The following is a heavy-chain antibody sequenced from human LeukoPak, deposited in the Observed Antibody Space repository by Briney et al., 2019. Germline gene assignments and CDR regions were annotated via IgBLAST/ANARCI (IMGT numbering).Heavy chain of an antibody. CDR1: GGSISSYY. CDR3: ARISSSNWYNERGAFDV. D-gene: IGHD6-13*01. J-gene: IGHJ3*01. CDR2: VYYTGST. Sequence: KPSHTLSLTCTVSGGSISSYYWSWVRQPPGKGLEWIGFVYYTGSTNYSPSLKSRVTISVDTSKNQFSLKLRSVTAADTAVYYCARISSSNWYNERGAFDVWGQGTMVTVSS. V-gene: IGHV4-59*07.